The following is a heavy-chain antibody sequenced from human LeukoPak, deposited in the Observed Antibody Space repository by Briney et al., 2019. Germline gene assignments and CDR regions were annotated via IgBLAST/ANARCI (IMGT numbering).Heavy chain of an antibody. V-gene: IGHV1-2*02. CDR2: INLNSGDT. CDR3: ASEMIVVVNRDY. D-gene: IGHD3-22*01. Sequence: ASVKVSCKASGYTFTDYYMHWVRQAPGQGLEWMGWINLNSGDTNYPQKFQGRVTMTRDTSISTAYMELSRLRSGDTAVYYCASEMIVVVNRDYWGQGTLVTVSS. CDR1: GYTFTDYY. J-gene: IGHJ4*02.